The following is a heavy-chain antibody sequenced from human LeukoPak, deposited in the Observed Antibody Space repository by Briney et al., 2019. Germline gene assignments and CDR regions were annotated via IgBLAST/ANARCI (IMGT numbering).Heavy chain of an antibody. CDR3: ARGWEGARN. CDR1: GGSISSGGYY. D-gene: IGHD1-26*01. V-gene: IGHV4-30-2*01. CDR2: IYHSGST. J-gene: IGHJ1*01. Sequence: SETLSLTCTVSGGSISSGGYYWSWIRQPPGKGLEWIGYIYHSGSTYYNPSLKSRVTISVDRSKNQFSLKLSSVTAADTAVYYCARGWEGARNWGQGTLVTVSS.